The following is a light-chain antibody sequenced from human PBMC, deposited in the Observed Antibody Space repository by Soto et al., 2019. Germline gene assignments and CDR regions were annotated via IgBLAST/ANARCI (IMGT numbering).Light chain of an antibody. CDR3: RQYGNSPRYS. CDR1: QSVSSNY. J-gene: IGKJ2*03. Sequence: EIVLTQSPGTLSLSLGERATLSCRASQSVSSNYFAWYQQKPGQAPRLLIYATSSRATGIPDRFSGSGSGTDFTLTISRLEPEDFAVYYCRQYGNSPRYSFGQGTKLEIK. CDR2: ATS. V-gene: IGKV3-20*01.